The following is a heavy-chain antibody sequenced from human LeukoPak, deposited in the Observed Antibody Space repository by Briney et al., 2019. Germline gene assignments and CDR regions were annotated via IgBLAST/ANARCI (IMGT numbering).Heavy chain of an antibody. J-gene: IGHJ4*02. V-gene: IGHV1-18*01. CDR1: GYTFTRYG. CDR3: ARALGSTVTTRRSNFDY. D-gene: IGHD4-17*01. Sequence: GASVKVSCKASGYTFTRYGISWVRQAPGQGLQWLGWISASNGNTNYAQKFRDRVTMSTDTSTGTAYLDVRSLTSDDTAVYYCARALGSTVTTRRSNFDYWGQGTLVTVSS. CDR2: ISASNGNT.